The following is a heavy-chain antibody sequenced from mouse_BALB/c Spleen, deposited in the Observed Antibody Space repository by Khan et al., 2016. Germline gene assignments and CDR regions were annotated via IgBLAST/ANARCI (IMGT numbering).Heavy chain of an antibody. CDR2: IWAGGST. CDR3: ARDDQDFDAWFAS. J-gene: IGHJ3*01. Sequence: QVQLKQSGPGLVAPSQSLSITCTVSGFPLTNSGVHWVRQPPRKGLDWLGVIWAGGSTDYNSALMSRLSLTRDTTQNQVFLKMNSLQPDDTAMYYCARDDQDFDAWFASWGQGTLVTVSA. V-gene: IGHV2-9*02. CDR1: GFPLTNSG.